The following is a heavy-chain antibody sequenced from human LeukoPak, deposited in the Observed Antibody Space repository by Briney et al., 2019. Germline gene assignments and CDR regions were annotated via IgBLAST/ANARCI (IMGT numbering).Heavy chain of an antibody. J-gene: IGHJ4*02. Sequence: ASVKVSCKASGYTFTSYGISWVRQAPGQGLEWMGWISSYNGNRNYAQKLQGRVTMTTDTTTSTAYMELRSLRSDDTAMYYCARDYCGSTSCLFDYWGQGTLVSVSS. CDR3: ARDYCGSTSCLFDY. V-gene: IGHV1-18*01. CDR2: ISSYNGNR. CDR1: GYTFTSYG. D-gene: IGHD2-2*01.